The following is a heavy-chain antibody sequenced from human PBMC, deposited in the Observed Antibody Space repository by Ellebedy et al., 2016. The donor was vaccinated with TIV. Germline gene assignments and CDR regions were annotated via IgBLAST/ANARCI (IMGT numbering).Heavy chain of an antibody. V-gene: IGHV3-43*01. CDR3: AKDIGTYSGSYFDY. J-gene: IGHJ4*02. CDR2: ISWDGGST. D-gene: IGHD1-26*01. Sequence: PGGSLRLSCAASGFTFDDYTMHWVRQAPGKGLEWVSLISWDGGSTYYADSVKGRFTISRDNSKNSLYLQMNSLRTEDTALYYCAKDIGTYSGSYFDYWGQGTLVTVSS. CDR1: GFTFDDYT.